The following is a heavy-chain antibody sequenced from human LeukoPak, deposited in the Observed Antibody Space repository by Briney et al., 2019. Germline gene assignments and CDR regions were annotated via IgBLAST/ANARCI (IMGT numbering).Heavy chain of an antibody. J-gene: IGHJ6*03. D-gene: IGHD2-21*02. V-gene: IGHV4-39*01. CDR1: GASISGSGYY. Sequence: SETLSLTCAVSGASISGSGYYWGWIRQPPGKGLEWIGNIYYSGSTYYNASLQSRVTISIDTSKNQFSLRLNSVTAADTAMYYCARHRSDYYYYYYMDVWGKGTTVTISS. CDR2: IYYSGST. CDR3: ARHRSDYYYYYYMDV.